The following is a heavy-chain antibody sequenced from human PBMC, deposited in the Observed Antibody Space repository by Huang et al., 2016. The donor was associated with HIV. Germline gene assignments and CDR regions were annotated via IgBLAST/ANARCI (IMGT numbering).Heavy chain of an antibody. CDR2: INHSEST. J-gene: IGHJ6*03. CDR3: ARGQGGYYYYYMDV. V-gene: IGHV4-34*01. CDR1: GGSFSGYY. Sequence: QVQLQQWGAGLLRPSETLSLTCAVYGGSFSGYYGTWIRQPPGKGLEWIGEINHSESTNYNPSLKSRVTISVDTSRNQFSLTLTSVTAADTAVYYCARGQGGYYYYYMDVWGKGTTVTASS.